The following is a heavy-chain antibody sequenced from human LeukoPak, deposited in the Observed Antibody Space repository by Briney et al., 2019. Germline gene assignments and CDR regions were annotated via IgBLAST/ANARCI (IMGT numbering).Heavy chain of an antibody. CDR3: ARDPGANYFDY. CDR2: INPNSGAT. CDR1: GYIFTSYY. V-gene: IGHV1-2*02. Sequence: GASVKVSCQASGYIFTSYYIHWVRQAPGQGLEWMGWINPNSGATNFAQKFQGRVTMTSDTSITTAYMEIRWLRSDDTAVYYCARDPGANYFDYWGQGTLVTVSS. J-gene: IGHJ4*02.